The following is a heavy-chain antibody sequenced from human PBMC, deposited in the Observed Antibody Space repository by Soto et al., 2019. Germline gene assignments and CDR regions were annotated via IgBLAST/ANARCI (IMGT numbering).Heavy chain of an antibody. V-gene: IGHV3-21*01. CDR1: GFTFSSYS. CDR3: ARDCSSTSCYSPYYGMDV. D-gene: IGHD2-2*01. J-gene: IGHJ6*02. Sequence: GGSLRLSCAASGFTFSSYSMNWVRQAPGKGLEWVSSISSSSSYRYYADSVKGRFTISRDNAKNSLYLQMNSLRAEDTAVYYCARDCSSTSCYSPYYGMDVWGQGTTVTVSS. CDR2: ISSSSSYR.